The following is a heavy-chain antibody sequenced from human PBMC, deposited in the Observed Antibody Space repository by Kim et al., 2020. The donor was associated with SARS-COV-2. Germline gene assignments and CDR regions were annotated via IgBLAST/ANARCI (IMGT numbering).Heavy chain of an antibody. J-gene: IGHJ6*01. CDR2: INHSGST. D-gene: IGHD3-10*01. CDR1: GGSFSGYY. CDR3: ARGPRITMVRGVYYYGMDV. Sequence: SETLSLTCAVYGGSFSGYYWSWIRQPPGKGLEWIGEINHSGSTNYNPSLKSRVTISVDTSKNQFSLKLSSVTAADTAVYYCARGPRITMVRGVYYYGMDV. V-gene: IGHV4-34*01.